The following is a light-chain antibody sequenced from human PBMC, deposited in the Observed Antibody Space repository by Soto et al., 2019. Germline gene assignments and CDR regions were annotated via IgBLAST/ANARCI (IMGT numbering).Light chain of an antibody. CDR1: QSVTSNF. V-gene: IGKV3-20*01. CDR3: QQYGSSPLT. Sequence: IVLKQSPGTLSLSPGERVTLSCRASQSVTSNFVAWYQQKPGQAPRLLIYDASRRATGIADRFSGSGSGTDFTLTISRLVPVDFAVYYCQQYGSSPLTFGGGTKVEIK. J-gene: IGKJ4*01. CDR2: DAS.